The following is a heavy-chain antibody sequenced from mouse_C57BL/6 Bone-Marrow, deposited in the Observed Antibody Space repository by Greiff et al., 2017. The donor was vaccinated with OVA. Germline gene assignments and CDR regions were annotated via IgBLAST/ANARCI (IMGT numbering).Heavy chain of an antibody. J-gene: IGHJ1*03. CDR1: GFNIKDDY. D-gene: IGHD1-1*01. CDR3: TTTVAAYFDV. CDR2: IDPENGDT. V-gene: IGHV14-4*01. Sequence: VQLQQSGAELVRPGASVQLSCTASGFNIKDDYMHWVKQRPEQGLEWIGWIDPENGDTEYASKFQGKATITADTSSNTAYLQLSSLTSEDTAVYYCTTTVAAYFDVWGTGTTVTVSS.